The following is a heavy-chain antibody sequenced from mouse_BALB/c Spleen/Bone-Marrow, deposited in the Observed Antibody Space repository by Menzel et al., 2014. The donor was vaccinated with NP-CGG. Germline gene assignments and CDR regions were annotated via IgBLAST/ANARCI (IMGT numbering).Heavy chain of an antibody. CDR2: ISPGSDNT. J-gene: IGHJ2*01. CDR3: ARGNPFDF. Sequence: QVQLKESGGELMKPGASAKISCKATGYTFSNYWIQWVKQRPGHGPEWIGEISPGSDNTNYDEKFKGKATFTADTSSNTAYMQLSSLTSEDSAVYYCARGNPFDFWGQGTTLTVSS. CDR1: GYTFSNYW. V-gene: IGHV1-9*01.